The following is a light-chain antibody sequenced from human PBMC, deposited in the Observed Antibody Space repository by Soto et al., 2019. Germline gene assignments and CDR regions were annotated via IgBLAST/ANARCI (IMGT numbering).Light chain of an antibody. J-gene: IGKJ3*01. CDR2: TAS. CDR3: QQTTSFPFT. Sequence: SPMTQSPSSVSESVGDRVTITCRASQGISRWLAWYQQKPGKAAKLLIYTASRLQSGVPSRFSGSGSGTDFTLTISSLHPEDFATYYCQQTTSFPFTFGPGTKVDI. V-gene: IGKV1-12*01. CDR1: QGISRW.